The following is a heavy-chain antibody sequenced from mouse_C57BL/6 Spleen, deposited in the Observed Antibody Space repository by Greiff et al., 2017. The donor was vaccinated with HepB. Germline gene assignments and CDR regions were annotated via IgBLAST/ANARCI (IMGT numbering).Heavy chain of an antibody. V-gene: IGHV2-9-1*01. J-gene: IGHJ4*01. CDR3: ARNNAYDYDGYYYAMDY. CDR2: IWTGGGT. Sequence: QVQLKESGPGLVAPSQSLSITCTVSGFSLTSYAISWVRQPPGKGLEWLGVIWTGGGTNYNSALKSRLSISKDNSKSQVFLKMNSLQTDDTARYYCARNNAYDYDGYYYAMDYWGQGTSVTVSS. CDR1: GFSLTSYA. D-gene: IGHD2-4*01.